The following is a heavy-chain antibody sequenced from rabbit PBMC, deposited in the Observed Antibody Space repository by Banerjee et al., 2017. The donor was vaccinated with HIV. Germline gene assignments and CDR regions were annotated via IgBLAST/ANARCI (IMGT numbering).Heavy chain of an antibody. CDR2: INAVTGKA. J-gene: IGHJ4*01. CDR3: ARDAGTGDYIDVYFNL. CDR1: GFDFSSGYD. Sequence: QSLEESGGGLVQPEGSLTLTCKASGFDFSSGYDMCWVHQAPGKGLEWIVCINAVTGKAVYASWAKGRFTFSKTSSTTVTLQMTSLTAADTATYFCARDAGTGDYIDVYFNLWGPGTLVTVS. V-gene: IGHV1S40*01. D-gene: IGHD8-1*01.